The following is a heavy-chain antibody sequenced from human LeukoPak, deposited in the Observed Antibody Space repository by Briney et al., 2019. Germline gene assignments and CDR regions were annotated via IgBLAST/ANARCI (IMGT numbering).Heavy chain of an antibody. J-gene: IGHJ4*02. CDR2: INQDGSDK. V-gene: IGHV3-7*01. CDR1: GFSFSSYW. D-gene: IGHD4-17*01. Sequence: PGRSLRLSCAASGFSFSSYWLSWVRQAPGKGLEWVAAINQDGSDKYYVDSVKGRFTISRDNAKNTFYLQMNSLRAEDTAVYYCAREYYGDYYYWGQGTLVPVSS. CDR3: AREYYGDYYY.